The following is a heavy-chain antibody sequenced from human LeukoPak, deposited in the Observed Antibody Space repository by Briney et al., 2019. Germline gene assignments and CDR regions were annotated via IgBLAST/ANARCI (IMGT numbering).Heavy chain of an antibody. J-gene: IGHJ4*02. V-gene: IGHV3-48*01. Sequence: GGSLRLSCAASGFTFSSYSMNWVRQAPGKGLEWVSYISSSSSTIYYADSVKGRFTISRDNAKNSLYLQMNSLRAEDTAVYYCARSYDSSGYTPMSFDYWGQGTLVTVSS. CDR3: ARSYDSSGYTPMSFDY. D-gene: IGHD3-22*01. CDR2: ISSSSSTI. CDR1: GFTFSSYS.